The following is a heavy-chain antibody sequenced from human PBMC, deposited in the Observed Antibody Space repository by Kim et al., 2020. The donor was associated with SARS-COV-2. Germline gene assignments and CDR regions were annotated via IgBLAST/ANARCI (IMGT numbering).Heavy chain of an antibody. D-gene: IGHD3-10*01. Sequence: GGTTEYAAPVKSRSTISRNHSKNTLFRQMNSLKTEATAVYYCATGVSTFDSWGQGTLVTVSS. V-gene: IGHV3-15*01. J-gene: IGHJ4*02. CDR2: GGTT. CDR3: ATGVSTFDS.